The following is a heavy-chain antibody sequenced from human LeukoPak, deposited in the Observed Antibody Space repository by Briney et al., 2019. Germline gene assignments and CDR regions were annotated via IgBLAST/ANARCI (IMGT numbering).Heavy chain of an antibody. V-gene: IGHV3-48*01. CDR3: AKDLSGWGSGYSSSWSH. J-gene: IGHJ4*02. CDR1: GFAFSSYA. Sequence: PGGSLRLSCAASGFAFSSYAMSWVRQAPGKGLEWVSYISSSSSTIYYADSVKGRFTISRDNAKNSLYLQMNSLRAEDTAVYYCAKDLSGWGSGYSSSWSHWGQGTLVTVSS. CDR2: ISSSSSTI. D-gene: IGHD6-13*01.